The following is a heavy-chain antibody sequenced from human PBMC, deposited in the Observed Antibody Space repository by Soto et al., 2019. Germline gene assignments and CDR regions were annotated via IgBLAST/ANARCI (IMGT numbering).Heavy chain of an antibody. CDR3: ARSRLIAARPPGDY. D-gene: IGHD6-6*01. CDR1: GYTFSSYG. Sequence: QVQLVQSGAEVKKPGASVKVSCKASGYTFSSYGISWVRHAPGQGLEWMGWISAYNGNTYYAQNLQGRVTMTTDTSTSTAYMELRSLRSDDTAVYYCARSRLIAARPPGDYWGQGTLVTVSS. CDR2: ISAYNGNT. J-gene: IGHJ4*02. V-gene: IGHV1-18*01.